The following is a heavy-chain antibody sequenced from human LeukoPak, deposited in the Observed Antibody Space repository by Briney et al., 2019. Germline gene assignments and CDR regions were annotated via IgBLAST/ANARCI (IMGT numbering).Heavy chain of an antibody. D-gene: IGHD1-1*01. Sequence: PSETLSLTCAVYGGSFSGYYWSWIRQPPGKGLEWIGEINHSGSTNYNPSLESRGTMAVDTSKNQFSLKLSSVTAADTAVYYCARDRGTWNDDGFDYWGQGTLVTVSS. V-gene: IGHV4-34*01. J-gene: IGHJ4*02. CDR1: GGSFSGYY. CDR2: INHSGST. CDR3: ARDRGTWNDDGFDY.